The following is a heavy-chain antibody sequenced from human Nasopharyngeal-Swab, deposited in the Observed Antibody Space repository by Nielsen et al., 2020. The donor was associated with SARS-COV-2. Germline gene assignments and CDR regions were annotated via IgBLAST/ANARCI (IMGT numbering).Heavy chain of an antibody. CDR1: GYSFAPYW. CDR3: VGHSSTGTYAFAN. J-gene: IGHJ4*02. CDR2: IDPSDSYS. Sequence: KVSCKASGYSFAPYWITWVRQMSGKGLEWMGRIDPSDSYSMYSPSFQGHVTFSADKSTSTAFLEWSSLKASDTAMYYCVGHSSTGTYAFANWGQGTLVTVSS. D-gene: IGHD1-1*01. V-gene: IGHV5-10-1*01.